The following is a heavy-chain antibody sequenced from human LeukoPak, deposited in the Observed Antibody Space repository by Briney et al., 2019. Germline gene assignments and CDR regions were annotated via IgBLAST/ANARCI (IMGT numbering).Heavy chain of an antibody. CDR1: GGSISSASYY. CDR3: ARGKMRSTVVGY. D-gene: IGHD4-17*01. CDR2: IYTSGST. Sequence: SETLSLTCTVSGGSISSASYYWSWIRQPAGKGLEWIGRIYTSGSTNYNPSLKSRVTISIDTSKNQFSLKLSSVTAADTAVYYCARGKMRSTVVGYWGQGTLVTVSS. J-gene: IGHJ4*02. V-gene: IGHV4-61*02.